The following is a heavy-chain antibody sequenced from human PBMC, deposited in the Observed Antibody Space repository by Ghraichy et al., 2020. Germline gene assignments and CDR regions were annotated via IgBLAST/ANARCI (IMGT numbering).Heavy chain of an antibody. CDR2: ISSSSSTI. Sequence: LSLTCAASGFTFSTYSMNWVRQAPGKGLEWVAYISSSSSTIYYADSVKGRFTISRDNARNSLYLQMNSLRAEDTAMYYCARDGGAVAGTSELYWGQGTLVTVSS. D-gene: IGHD6-19*01. J-gene: IGHJ4*02. V-gene: IGHV3-48*04. CDR3: ARDGGAVAGTSELY. CDR1: GFTFSTYS.